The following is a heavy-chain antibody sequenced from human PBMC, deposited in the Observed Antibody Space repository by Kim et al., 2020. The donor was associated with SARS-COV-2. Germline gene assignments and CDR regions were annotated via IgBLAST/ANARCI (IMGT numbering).Heavy chain of an antibody. Sequence: ADSVKGRFTISRGNGKNTLYLQMNSMRVEDTAMYYGARDRRYGMDVWGQGTTVTVSS. J-gene: IGHJ6*02. CDR3: ARDRRYGMDV. V-gene: IGHV3-74*01.